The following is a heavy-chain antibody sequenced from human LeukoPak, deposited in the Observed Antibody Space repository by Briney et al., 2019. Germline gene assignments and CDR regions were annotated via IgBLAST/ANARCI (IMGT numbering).Heavy chain of an antibody. CDR3: TTEFPVTDNWSDP. Sequence: GGSLRLSCAASGFTFSNAWMSWVRQAPGKGLEWVGRIKSKTDGGTTDYAAPVKGRFTISRDDSKNTLYLQMNSLKTEDTAVYYCTTEFPVTDNWSDPWGQGTLVTVSS. V-gene: IGHV3-15*01. D-gene: IGHD2-21*02. J-gene: IGHJ5*02. CDR2: IKSKTDGGTT. CDR1: GFTFSNAW.